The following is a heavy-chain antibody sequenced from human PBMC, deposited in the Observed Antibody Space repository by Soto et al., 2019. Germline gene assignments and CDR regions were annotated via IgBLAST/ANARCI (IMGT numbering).Heavy chain of an antibody. Sequence: GESLKISCKGSGYSFTSHWIGWVRQMPGKGLEWMGTIYPNDSDTRYSPSFQGHVTISVDKSISTAYLQWSSLKASDTAMYYCATQAWIQLWSFNYWGQGTLVTVSS. D-gene: IGHD5-18*01. V-gene: IGHV5-51*01. CDR3: ATQAWIQLWSFNY. CDR1: GYSFTSHW. J-gene: IGHJ4*02. CDR2: IYPNDSDT.